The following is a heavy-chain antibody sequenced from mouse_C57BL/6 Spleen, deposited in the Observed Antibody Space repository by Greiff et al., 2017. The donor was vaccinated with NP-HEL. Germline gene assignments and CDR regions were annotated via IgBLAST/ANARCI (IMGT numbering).Heavy chain of an antibody. CDR2: IYPGDGDT. D-gene: IGHD2-3*01. CDR1: GYAFSSYW. CDR3: ARFYDGYYVDY. J-gene: IGHJ2*01. Sequence: QVQLQQSGAELVKPGASVKISCKASGYAFSSYWMNWVKQRPGKGLEWIGQIYPGDGDTNYNGKFKGKATLTADKSSSTAYMQLSSLTSEDSAVYFCARFYDGYYVDYWGQGTTLTVSS. V-gene: IGHV1-80*01.